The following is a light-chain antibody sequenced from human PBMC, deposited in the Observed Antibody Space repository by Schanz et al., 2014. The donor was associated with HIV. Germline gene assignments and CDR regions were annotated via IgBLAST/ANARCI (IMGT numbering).Light chain of an antibody. J-gene: IGLJ2*01. CDR1: NVGIKS. CDR2: YDT. Sequence: SYELTQPPSVSVAPGKTAMITCGGNNVGIKSVHWHQQKPGQAPVMVISYDTDRPSGIPERFSGSNSGHTATLTISRVEAGDEADYYCQVWDTFISAVFGGGTKLTVL. CDR3: QVWDTFISAV. V-gene: IGLV3-21*01.